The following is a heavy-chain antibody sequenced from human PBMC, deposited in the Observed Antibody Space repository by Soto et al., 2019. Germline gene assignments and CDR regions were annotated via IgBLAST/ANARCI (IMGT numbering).Heavy chain of an antibody. J-gene: IGHJ6*02. Sequence: GGSLRLSCAASGFTFSSYEMNWVRQAPGKGLEWVSYISSSGSTIYYADSVKGRFTISRDNAKNSLYLQMNSLRAEDTAVYYCARDAYGDYYYGMDVWGQGTTVPVSS. V-gene: IGHV3-48*03. CDR2: ISSSGSTI. CDR3: ARDAYGDYYYGMDV. D-gene: IGHD3-10*01. CDR1: GFTFSSYE.